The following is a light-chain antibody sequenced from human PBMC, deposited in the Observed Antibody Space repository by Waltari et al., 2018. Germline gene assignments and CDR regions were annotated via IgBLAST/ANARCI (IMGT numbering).Light chain of an antibody. CDR1: QSVSSN. CDR2: GAS. J-gene: IGKJ1*01. V-gene: IGKV3-15*01. CDR3: QQYNTWPT. Sequence: EIVMTQSPATLSVSPGERATLSCRASQSVSSNLAWYQQKPGQAPRLLIYGASTRATGIPDRFSGSGSGTGFTLTISSLQSEDFAVYYCQQYNTWPTFGQGTKVEI.